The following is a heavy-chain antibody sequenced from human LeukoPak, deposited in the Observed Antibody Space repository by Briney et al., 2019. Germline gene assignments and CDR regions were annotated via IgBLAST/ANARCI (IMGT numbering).Heavy chain of an antibody. CDR1: GGSISSTTYY. CDR3: ARVPALPFGAFAI. J-gene: IGHJ3*02. V-gene: IGHV4-39*07. CDR2: LYYSGST. Sequence: KPSETLSLTCTVSGGSISSTTYYFVWIRQPPGKGLEWIGSLYYSGSTYYNMSLKSRLTISVETSKTQFSLKLSSVTAADTAVYYCARVPALPFGAFAIWGQGTMVTVSS. D-gene: IGHD1-26*01.